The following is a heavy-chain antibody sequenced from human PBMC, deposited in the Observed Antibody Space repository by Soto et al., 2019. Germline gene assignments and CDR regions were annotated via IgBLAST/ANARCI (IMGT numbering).Heavy chain of an antibody. Sequence: QVQLQESGPGLVKPSETLSLTCTVSGGSIYDYHWNWIRQPPGKGLQWIGFISYRGNTRYSPSLQSRVTMAVDTSKNQVALKRTSGTVADTALYDCARGGRSGTTAVDAFDSWGQGTMVTVSS. J-gene: IGHJ3*02. CDR1: GGSIYDYH. V-gene: IGHV4-59*01. D-gene: IGHD1-1*01. CDR3: ARGGRSGTTAVDAFDS. CDR2: ISYRGNT.